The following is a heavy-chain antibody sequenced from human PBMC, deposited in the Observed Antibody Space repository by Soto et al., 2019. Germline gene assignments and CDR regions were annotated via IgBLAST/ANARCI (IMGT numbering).Heavy chain of an antibody. Sequence: SGGSLRLSCAASGFTFDDYAMHWVRQAPGKGLEWVSGISWNSGSIGYADSVKGRFTISRDNAKNSLYLQMNSLRAEDTALYYCAKDMTTVTGGAFDIWGQGTMVTV. D-gene: IGHD4-4*01. CDR3: AKDMTTVTGGAFDI. CDR2: ISWNSGSI. CDR1: GFTFDDYA. V-gene: IGHV3-9*01. J-gene: IGHJ3*02.